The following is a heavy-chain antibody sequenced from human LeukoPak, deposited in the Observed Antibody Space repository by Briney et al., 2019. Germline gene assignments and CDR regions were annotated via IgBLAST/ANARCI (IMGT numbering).Heavy chain of an antibody. CDR2: IYSGDSP. CDR3: AREASPGRVFDY. CDR1: GFTVSSYF. V-gene: IGHV3-53*01. J-gene: IGHJ4*02. D-gene: IGHD3-10*01. Sequence: GGSLRLSCAASGFTVSSYFMNWVRQAPGRGLEWVSVIYSGDSPYYADSVKGRFTISRDNSKNTLYLQMNSLRAEDTAVYYCAREASPGRVFDYWGQGPLVPVSS.